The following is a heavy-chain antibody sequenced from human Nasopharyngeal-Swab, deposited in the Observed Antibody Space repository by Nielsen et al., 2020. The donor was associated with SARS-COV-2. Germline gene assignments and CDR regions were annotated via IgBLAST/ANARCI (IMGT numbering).Heavy chain of an antibody. Sequence: SETLSLTCTVSGASITTYYWNWIRQSPGKGLEWIGYIYYGGSTSYNPSLKSRVTTSLDTSKKQFSLKLASVTAADTAVYYCARLTSLSGALDYWGQGTLVTVSS. J-gene: IGHJ4*02. CDR2: IYYGGST. CDR1: GASITTYY. D-gene: IGHD2-2*01. V-gene: IGHV4-59*08. CDR3: ARLTSLSGALDY.